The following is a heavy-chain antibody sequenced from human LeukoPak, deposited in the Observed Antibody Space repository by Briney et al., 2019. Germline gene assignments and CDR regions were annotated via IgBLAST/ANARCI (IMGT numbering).Heavy chain of an antibody. CDR1: GFTFSSYS. CDR2: ISSSSSTI. CDR3: ARDPLDYYDSSGYPDY. J-gene: IGHJ4*02. Sequence: PGGSLRLSCAASGFTFSSYSMNWVRQAPGKGLEWVSYISSSSSTIYYADSVKGRFTISRDNAKNSLYLQMNSLRAEDTAVYYCARDPLDYYDSSGYPDYWGQGTLVTVSS. V-gene: IGHV3-48*01. D-gene: IGHD3-22*01.